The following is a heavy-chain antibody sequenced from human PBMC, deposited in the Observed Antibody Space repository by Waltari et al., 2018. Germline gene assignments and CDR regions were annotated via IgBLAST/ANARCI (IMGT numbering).Heavy chain of an antibody. Sequence: DVQLVESGGGLVQPGGSLRLSCEASGFTFSSYEMNWVRQAPGKGLDWISYISSRESDIFYADSVKGRFTVSRDNAKNSLFLQMNSLRAEDTAVYYCAREKSSCFGDCNDYWGRGTLVTVSS. CDR2: ISSRESDI. V-gene: IGHV3-48*03. D-gene: IGHD2-21*02. CDR1: GFTFSSYE. CDR3: AREKSSCFGDCNDY. J-gene: IGHJ4*02.